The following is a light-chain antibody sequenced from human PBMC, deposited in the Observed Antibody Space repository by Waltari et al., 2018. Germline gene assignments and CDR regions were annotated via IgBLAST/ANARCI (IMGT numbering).Light chain of an antibody. CDR2: EVS. J-gene: IGLJ1*01. Sequence: QSGLTQPPSASGSPGESVTISCTGTSRDIGAYNYVSWYQHHPGKAPKLIIYEVSERPSGVPDRFSGSKSANTASLTVSKLQDDDEADYYCSSYGGTDKFYEFGSGTRLTVL. CDR1: SRDIGAYNY. V-gene: IGLV2-8*01. CDR3: SSYGGTDKFYE.